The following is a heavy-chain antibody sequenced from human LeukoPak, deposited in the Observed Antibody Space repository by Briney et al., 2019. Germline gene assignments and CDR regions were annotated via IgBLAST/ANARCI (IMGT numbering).Heavy chain of an antibody. CDR2: IKQDGSEE. D-gene: IGHD3-10*01. Sequence: PGGSLRLSCAASGFTFSSYWMSWVRQAPGKGLEWVAKIKQDGSEEYYVDSVKGRFTISRDNAKNSLYQQMNSLRAEDTAVYYCARDSRGAFDYWGQGTLVTVSS. V-gene: IGHV3-7*01. J-gene: IGHJ4*02. CDR1: GFTFSSYW. CDR3: ARDSRGAFDY.